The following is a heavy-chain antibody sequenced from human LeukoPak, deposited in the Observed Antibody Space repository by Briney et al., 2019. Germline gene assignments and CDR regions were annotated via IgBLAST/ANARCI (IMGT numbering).Heavy chain of an antibody. V-gene: IGHV1-18*01. Sequence: ASVKVSCKASVYTFTSYGISWVRQAPGQGGEWMGWSRAYNGNTNYIQKLQGRVTMTTDTSTSTAYMELRSLRSDDTAVYYCARVGGIPIYYYGMDVWGQGTTVTVSS. CDR2: SRAYNGNT. D-gene: IGHD2-15*01. CDR1: VYTFTSYG. CDR3: ARVGGIPIYYYGMDV. J-gene: IGHJ6*02.